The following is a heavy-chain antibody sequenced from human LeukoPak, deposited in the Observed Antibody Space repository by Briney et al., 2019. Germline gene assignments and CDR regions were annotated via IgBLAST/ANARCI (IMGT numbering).Heavy chain of an antibody. D-gene: IGHD3-22*01. V-gene: IGHV1-69*13. CDR1: GGTFSSYA. CDR2: IIPIFGTA. Sequence: ASVKVSCKASGGTFSSYAISWVRQAPGQGLEWMGGIIPIFGTANYAQKFQGRVTITADESTSTAYMELSSLRSEDTAVYYCARDFRVYDSSGYYYALGSWGQGTLVTVSS. J-gene: IGHJ5*02. CDR3: ARDFRVYDSSGYYYALGS.